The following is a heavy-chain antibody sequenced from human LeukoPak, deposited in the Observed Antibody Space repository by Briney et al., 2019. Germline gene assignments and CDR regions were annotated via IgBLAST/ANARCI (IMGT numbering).Heavy chain of an antibody. CDR3: GSGPIAAAGDY. J-gene: IGHJ4*02. CDR1: GYTFTGYY. V-gene: IGHV1-2*02. Sequence: ASVKVSCKASGYTFTGYYMHWVRQAPGQGLEWMGWINPNSGGTNYAQNLQGRVTMTRDTSTSTAYMELRSLRSDDTAVYYCGSGPIAAAGDYWGQGTLVTVSS. D-gene: IGHD6-13*01. CDR2: INPNSGGT.